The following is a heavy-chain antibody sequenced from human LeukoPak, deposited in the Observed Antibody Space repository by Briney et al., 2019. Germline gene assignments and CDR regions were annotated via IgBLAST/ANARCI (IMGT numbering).Heavy chain of an antibody. CDR2: IYHSGGT. D-gene: IGHD4-17*01. V-gene: IGHV4-38-2*02. CDR1: GYSISSGYY. CDR3: ASYDYGDYLPDY. Sequence: SETLSLTCTVSGYSISSGYYWGWIRQPPGKGLEWIGSIYHSGGTYYNPSLKSRVTISVDTSKNQFSLKLSSVTAADTAVYYCASYDYGDYLPDYWGQGTLVTVSS. J-gene: IGHJ4*02.